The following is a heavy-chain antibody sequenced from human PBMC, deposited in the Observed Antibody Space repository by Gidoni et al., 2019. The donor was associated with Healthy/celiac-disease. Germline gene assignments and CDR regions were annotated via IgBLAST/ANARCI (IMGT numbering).Heavy chain of an antibody. V-gene: IGHV3-23*01. CDR3: ANLRAGLGSSNVGQSPSGG. D-gene: IGHD1-26*01. Sequence: EVQLLESGGGLVQPGGSLRLSCAASGFTFSSYAMSWGRQAPGKGLEWVSAISGSGGSTYYADSVKGRFTISRDNSKNTLYLQMNSLRAEDTAVYYCANLRAGLGSSNVGQSPSGGWGQGTLVTVSS. CDR1: GFTFSSYA. J-gene: IGHJ4*02. CDR2: ISGSGGST.